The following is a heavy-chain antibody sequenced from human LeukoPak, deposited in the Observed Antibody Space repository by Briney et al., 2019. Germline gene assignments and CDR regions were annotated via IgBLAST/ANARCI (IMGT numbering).Heavy chain of an antibody. CDR3: AKGLADY. CDR2: ISYDGSNK. CDR1: GFTFSSYG. Sequence: PGGSLRLSCAASGFTFSSYGMHWVRQAPGKGLEWVAVISYDGSNKYYADSVKGRFTISRDNSKNTLYLQMNSLRAEDTVVYYCAKGLADYWGQGTLVTVSS. V-gene: IGHV3-30*18. D-gene: IGHD3-3*02. J-gene: IGHJ4*02.